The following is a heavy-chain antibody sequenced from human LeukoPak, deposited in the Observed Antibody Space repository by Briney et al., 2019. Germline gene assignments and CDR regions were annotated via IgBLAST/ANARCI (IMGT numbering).Heavy chain of an antibody. Sequence: PGGSLRLSCAASGFTFSSYGMHWVRQAPGKGLEWVAVIWYDGSNKYYADSVKGRFTISRDNSKNTLYLQMDSLRADDTAVYHCAKDRALYYTSGYRHSPFQPWGQGTLVTVSS. D-gene: IGHD3-22*01. CDR1: GFTFSSYG. CDR3: AKDRALYYTSGYRHSPFQP. CDR2: IWYDGSNK. V-gene: IGHV3-33*03. J-gene: IGHJ1*01.